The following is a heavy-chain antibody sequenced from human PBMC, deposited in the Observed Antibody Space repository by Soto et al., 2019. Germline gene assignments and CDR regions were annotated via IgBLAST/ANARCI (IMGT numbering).Heavy chain of an antibody. CDR1: GFTFSSYA. V-gene: IGHV3-23*01. CDR2: ISXXXXXT. J-gene: IGHJ4*02. Sequence: PGGSPRLSCAASGFTFSSYAMSWVRQAPGKGLEXVSXISXXXXXTXXADSVKGRFTISRDNSKNTLYLQMNSLRAEDTAVYYCTTDPRWYFDYWGQGTLVTVSS. D-gene: IGHD4-17*01. CDR3: TTDPRWYFDY.